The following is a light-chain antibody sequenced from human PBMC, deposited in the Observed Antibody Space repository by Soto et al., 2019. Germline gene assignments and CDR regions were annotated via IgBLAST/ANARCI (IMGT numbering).Light chain of an antibody. CDR1: QSVSTRF. V-gene: IGKV3-20*01. J-gene: IGKJ4*01. Sequence: EMVLTQSPGTLSLSPGERATISCRASQSVSTRFLAWYQQKPGQAPRLLIYGALSRGTGIPDRFSGSGSGTVFTLTISRLDPEVFALYYCQQYATSPLTFGGGTKVEIK. CDR3: QQYATSPLT. CDR2: GAL.